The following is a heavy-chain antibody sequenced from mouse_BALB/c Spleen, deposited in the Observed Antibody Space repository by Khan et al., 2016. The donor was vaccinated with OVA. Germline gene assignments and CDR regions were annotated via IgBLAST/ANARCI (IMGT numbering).Heavy chain of an antibody. J-gene: IGHJ3*01. CDR3: ARREKYGYDPTWFAY. Sequence: VKLLESGAELVRPGASVKLSCKASGYTFTSYWMNWVRQRPKQGLEWIGKINPSDSESHYNQMFNDKATLTVDKSSGTAYMQLSSLTSEDSAVYYCARREKYGYDPTWFAYWGQGTLVTVSA. V-gene: IGHV1-52*01. CDR2: INPSDSES. CDR1: GYTFTSYW. D-gene: IGHD2-2*01.